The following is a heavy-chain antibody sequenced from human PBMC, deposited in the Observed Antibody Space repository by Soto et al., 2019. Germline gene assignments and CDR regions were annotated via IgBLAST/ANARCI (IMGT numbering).Heavy chain of an antibody. CDR3: ARDTHLRTVTTPFDL. V-gene: IGHV4-31*03. Sequence: QVQLQESGPGLVKPAQTLSLTCTVSGGSISSGGYYWSWIRQHPGKGLEWIGYIYYSGSTYYNPSLNSRVTISVDTSKNQFSLKLSSVTAADTAVYYRARDTHLRTVTTPFDLWGRGTLVTVSS. CDR1: GGSISSGGYY. D-gene: IGHD4-17*01. CDR2: IYYSGST. J-gene: IGHJ2*01.